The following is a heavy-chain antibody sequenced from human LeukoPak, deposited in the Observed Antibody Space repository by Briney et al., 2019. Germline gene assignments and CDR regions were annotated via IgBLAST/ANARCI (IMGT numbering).Heavy chain of an antibody. D-gene: IGHD2-2*01. Sequence: GGSLRLSCAASGFTFSSYAMSWVRQAPGRGLEWVSAISGSGADTYYADSVKGRFTISRDNSKNTLYLQMNSLRAEDTAVYYYAKDQGYCSSTSCYADYWGQGTLVTVSS. V-gene: IGHV3-23*01. CDR2: ISGSGADT. CDR1: GFTFSSYA. CDR3: AKDQGYCSSTSCYADY. J-gene: IGHJ4*02.